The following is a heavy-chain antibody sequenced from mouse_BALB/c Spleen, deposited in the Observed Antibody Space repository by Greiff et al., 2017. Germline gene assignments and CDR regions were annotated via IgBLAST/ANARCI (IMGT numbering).Heavy chain of an antibody. J-gene: IGHJ2*01. CDR2: ISYDGSN. Sequence: EVKLQESGPGLVKPSQSLSLTCSVTGYSITSGYYWNWIRQFPGNKLEWMGYISYDGSNNYNPSLKNRISITRDTSKNQFFLKLNSVTTEDTATYYCEGGIITTAYYFDYWGQGTTLTVSS. CDR1: GYSITSGYY. CDR3: EGGIITTAYYFDY. D-gene: IGHD1-1*01. V-gene: IGHV3-6*02.